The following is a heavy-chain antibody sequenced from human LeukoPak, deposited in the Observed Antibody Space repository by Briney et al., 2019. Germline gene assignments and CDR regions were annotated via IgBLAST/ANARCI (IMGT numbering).Heavy chain of an antibody. CDR3: ARGDGDYGWFDP. CDR2: IYYSGST. Sequence: PSETLSRTCTVSGGSISSYYSSWIRQPPGNGLEWIGYIYYSGSTNYNPSLKSRVTISVDTSKNHFSLKLSSVTAADTAVYYCARGDGDYGWFDPWGQGTLVTVSS. CDR1: GGSISSYY. J-gene: IGHJ5*02. D-gene: IGHD4-17*01. V-gene: IGHV4-59*01.